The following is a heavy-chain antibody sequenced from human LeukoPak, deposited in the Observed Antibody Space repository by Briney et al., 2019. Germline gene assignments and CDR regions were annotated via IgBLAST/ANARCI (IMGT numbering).Heavy chain of an antibody. V-gene: IGHV4-59*08. CDR1: GGSIGSYY. CDR3: ARIAAEGDY. CDR2: IYYSGST. J-gene: IGHJ4*02. D-gene: IGHD6-13*01. Sequence: SETLSLTCTVSGGSIGSYYWSWIRQPPGKGLEWIGYIYYSGSTNYNPSLKSRVTISVDTSKNQFSLKLSSVTAADTAVYYCARIAAEGDYWGQGTLVTVSS.